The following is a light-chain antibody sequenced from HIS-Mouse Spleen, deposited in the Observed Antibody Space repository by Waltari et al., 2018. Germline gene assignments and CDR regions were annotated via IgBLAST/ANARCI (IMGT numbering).Light chain of an antibody. CDR3: SSYTSSSTYV. J-gene: IGLJ1*01. Sequence: QSALTQPASVSGSPGQSITISCTGTSSDVGGYNYVSWYQQHPGKAPKLMIYEVSNRPSGLSNRFSGSKSGNTASLTISALQAEDEADYYCSSYTSSSTYVFGTGTKVTVL. V-gene: IGLV2-14*01. CDR1: SSDVGGYNY. CDR2: EVS.